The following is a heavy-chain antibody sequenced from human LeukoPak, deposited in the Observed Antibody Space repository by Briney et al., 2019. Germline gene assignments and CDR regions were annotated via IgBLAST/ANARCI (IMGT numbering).Heavy chain of an antibody. D-gene: IGHD5-18*01. V-gene: IGHV3-7*01. CDR3: ARDSTGCSYLGNDAFDI. J-gene: IGHJ3*02. Sequence: GGSLRLSCAASGFTFSSYWMSWVRQAPGKGLEWVANIKQDGSEKYYVDSVKGRFTISRDNAKNSLYLQMNSLRAEDTAVYYCARDSTGCSYLGNDAFDIWGQGTMVTVSS. CDR1: GFTFSSYW. CDR2: IKQDGSEK.